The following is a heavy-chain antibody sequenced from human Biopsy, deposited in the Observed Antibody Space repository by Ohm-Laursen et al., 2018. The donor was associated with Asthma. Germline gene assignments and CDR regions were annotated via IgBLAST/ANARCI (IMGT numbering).Heavy chain of an antibody. CDR2: ISYDGSSI. J-gene: IGHJ4*02. D-gene: IGHD6-19*01. CDR1: RFTYE. Sequence: SLRLSCTASRFTYEMHWVRQAPGKGLEWVAVISYDGSSIYYADSVKGRFTISRDNSKNTLSLQMNSLTAEDTAVYYCSREGVAGTHIEDWGQGTLVTVSS. CDR3: SREGVAGTHIED. V-gene: IGHV3-30-3*01.